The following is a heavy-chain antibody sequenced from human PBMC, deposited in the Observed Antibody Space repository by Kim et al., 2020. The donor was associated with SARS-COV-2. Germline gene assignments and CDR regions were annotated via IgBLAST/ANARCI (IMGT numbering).Heavy chain of an antibody. CDR1: GYTFTSYG. Sequence: ASVKVSCKASGYTFTSYGISWVRQAPGQGLEWMGWISAYNGNTNYAQKLQGRVTMTTDTSTSTAYMELRSLRSDDTAVYYCARGDIVVVVAAAFDPWGQGTLVTVSS. V-gene: IGHV1-18*01. D-gene: IGHD2-15*01. CDR2: ISAYNGNT. CDR3: ARGDIVVVVAAAFDP. J-gene: IGHJ5*02.